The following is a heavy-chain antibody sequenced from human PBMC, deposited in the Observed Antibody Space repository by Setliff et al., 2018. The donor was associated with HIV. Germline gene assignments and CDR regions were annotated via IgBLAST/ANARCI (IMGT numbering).Heavy chain of an antibody. J-gene: IGHJ3*02. CDR2: IHHSGAT. Sequence: SETLSLTCAVYGGSFSGYWSWIRQAPGKGLEWIGEIHHSGATKHNPSLKSRVTLSVDTSKNQFSLRLSSVAAADTAIYYCARDSDDSGFWDAFNIWGQGTMVTVSS. V-gene: IGHV4-34*01. D-gene: IGHD3-22*01. CDR1: GGSFSGY. CDR3: ARDSDDSGFWDAFNI.